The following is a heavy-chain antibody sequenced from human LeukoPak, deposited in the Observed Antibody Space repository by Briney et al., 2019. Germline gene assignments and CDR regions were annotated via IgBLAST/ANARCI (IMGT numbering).Heavy chain of an antibody. V-gene: IGHV1-69*13. CDR2: ITPIFGTA. J-gene: IGHJ4*02. CDR1: GGTFSSYA. CDR3: ARGGNYYGSGSDWDY. Sequence: SVKVSCKASGGTFSSYAISWVRQAPGQGLEWMGGITPIFGTANYAQKFQGRVTITADESTSTAYMELSSLRSEDTAVYYCARGGNYYGSGSDWDYWGQGTLVTVSS. D-gene: IGHD3-10*01.